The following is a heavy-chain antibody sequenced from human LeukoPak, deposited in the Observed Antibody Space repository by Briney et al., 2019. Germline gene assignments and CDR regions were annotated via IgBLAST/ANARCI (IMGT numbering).Heavy chain of an antibody. Sequence: SETLSLTRTVSGGSISSSSYYWGWIRQPPGKGLEWIGSIYYSGSTYYNPSLKSRVTISVDTSKNQFSLKLSSVTAADTAVYYCASMVRVGAFDIWGQGTMVTVSS. CDR1: GGSISSSSYY. D-gene: IGHD3-10*01. CDR3: ASMVRVGAFDI. CDR2: IYYSGST. V-gene: IGHV4-39*01. J-gene: IGHJ3*02.